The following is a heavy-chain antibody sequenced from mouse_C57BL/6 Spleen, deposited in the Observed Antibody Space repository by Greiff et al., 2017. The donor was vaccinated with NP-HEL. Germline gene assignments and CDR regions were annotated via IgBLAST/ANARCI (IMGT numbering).Heavy chain of an antibody. Sequence: QVQLQQSGAELVRPGASVTLSCKASGYTFTDYEMHWVKQTPVHGLEWIGAIDPETGGTAYNQKFKGKAILTADKSSSTAYMALRRLTSEDSAVYYGTRYDYDGYAMDYWGQGTSVTVSS. V-gene: IGHV1-15*01. D-gene: IGHD2-4*01. CDR2: IDPETGGT. J-gene: IGHJ4*01. CDR1: GYTFTDYE. CDR3: TRYDYDGYAMDY.